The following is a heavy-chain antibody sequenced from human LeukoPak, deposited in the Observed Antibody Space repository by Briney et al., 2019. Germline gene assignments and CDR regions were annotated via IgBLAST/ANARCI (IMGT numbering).Heavy chain of an antibody. Sequence: SETLSLTCAVYGGSFSGYYWSWIRQPPGKGLEWIGEINHSGSTNYNPSLKSRVTISLDTSKNQFSLKLSSVTAADTAVYYCATSKYSGSYWGQGTLVTVSS. V-gene: IGHV4-34*01. CDR1: GGSFSGYY. CDR2: INHSGST. D-gene: IGHD1-26*01. J-gene: IGHJ4*02. CDR3: ATSKYSGSY.